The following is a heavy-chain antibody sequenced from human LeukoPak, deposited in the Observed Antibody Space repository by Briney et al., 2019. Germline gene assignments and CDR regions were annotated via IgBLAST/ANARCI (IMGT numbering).Heavy chain of an antibody. J-gene: IGHJ5*02. V-gene: IGHV3-23*01. CDR2: ISVSGSNT. CDR1: GFTFSTYV. CDR3: AKEXLLPAXGTLGS. Sequence: GGSLRLSCAASGFTFSTYVMVWVRRAPEKGLEWVSSISVSGSNTFYTDSVKGRFTISRDNSKNTLDLQMDSLRAEDTAIYYCAKEXLLPAXGTLGSXGQGXL. D-gene: IGHD2-2*01.